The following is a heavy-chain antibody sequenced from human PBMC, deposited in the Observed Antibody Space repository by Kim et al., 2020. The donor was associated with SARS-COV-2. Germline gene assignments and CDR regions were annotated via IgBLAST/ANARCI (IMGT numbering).Heavy chain of an antibody. CDR1: GGSFSGYY. CDR2: INHSGST. Sequence: SETLSLTCAVYGGSFSGYYWSWIRQPPGKGLEWIGEINHSGSTNYNPSLKSRVTISVDTSKNQFSLKLSSVTAADTAVYYCARGHSYLWFGELQYFQHWGQGTLVTVSS. J-gene: IGHJ1*01. CDR3: ARGHSYLWFGELQYFQH. V-gene: IGHV4-34*01. D-gene: IGHD3-10*01.